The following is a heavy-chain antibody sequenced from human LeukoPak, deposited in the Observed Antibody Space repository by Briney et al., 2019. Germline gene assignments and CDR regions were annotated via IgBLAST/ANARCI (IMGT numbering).Heavy chain of an antibody. CDR3: ARGPNYYYGMDV. J-gene: IGHJ6*02. V-gene: IGHV4-59*01. Sequence: PSETLSLTCTVSGGSISSYYWSWIRQPPGKGLEWIGYIYYSRSTNYNPSLKSRVTISVDTSKNQFSLKLSSVTAADTAVYYCARGPNYYYGMDVWGQGTTVTVSS. CDR2: IYYSRST. CDR1: GGSISSYY.